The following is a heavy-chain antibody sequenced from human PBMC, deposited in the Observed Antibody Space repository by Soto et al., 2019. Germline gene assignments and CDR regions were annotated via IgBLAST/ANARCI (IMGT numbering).Heavy chain of an antibody. CDR1: GGTFSSYA. D-gene: IGHD1-7*01. Sequence: QVQLVQSGAEVKKPGSSVKVSCKASGGTFSSYAISWVRQAPGQGLEWMGGIIPIFGTANYAQKFQGRVTITAGEPTSTAYLELSSLRAEDTAVYYCASNWNYGWFDPWGQGTLVPVSS. CDR2: IIPIFGTA. CDR3: ASNWNYGWFDP. V-gene: IGHV1-69*12. J-gene: IGHJ5*02.